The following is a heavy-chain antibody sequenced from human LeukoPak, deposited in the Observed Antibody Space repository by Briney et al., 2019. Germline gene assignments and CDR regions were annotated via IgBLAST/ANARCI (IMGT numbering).Heavy chain of an antibody. CDR2: INPNSGGT. CDR1: GYAFTGYY. D-gene: IGHD2-2*01. V-gene: IGHV1-2*02. J-gene: IGHJ4*02. Sequence: ASVKVSCKASGYAFTGYYMHWVRQAPGQGLEWMGWINPNSGGTNYAQKFQGRVTMTRDTSISTAYMELSRLRSDDTAVYYCARDRVVVPAATFGYWGQGTLVTVSS. CDR3: ARDRVVVPAATFGY.